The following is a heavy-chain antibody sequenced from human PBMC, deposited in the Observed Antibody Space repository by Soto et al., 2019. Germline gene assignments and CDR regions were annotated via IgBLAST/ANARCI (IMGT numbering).Heavy chain of an antibody. Sequence: QVQLQESGPGLVKPSQTLSLTCTVSGGSIRSGDFYWSWIRQPPGKGLEWIGYIYYSGSTYYNPTLKSRVTKSVDTSKTQFSLKLSSVTAADTAVYYCAAAGTRVAYYYGMDVWGQGTTVTVSS. CDR2: IYYSGST. CDR3: AAAGTRVAYYYGMDV. V-gene: IGHV4-30-4*01. J-gene: IGHJ6*02. D-gene: IGHD6-13*01. CDR1: GGSIRSGDFY.